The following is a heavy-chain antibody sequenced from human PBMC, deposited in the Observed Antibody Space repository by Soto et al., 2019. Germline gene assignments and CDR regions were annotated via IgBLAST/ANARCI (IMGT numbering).Heavy chain of an antibody. CDR2: ISAYNGNT. D-gene: IGHD6-19*01. Sequence: ASVKVSCKASGYTFTSYGISWVRQAPGQGLEWMGWISAYNGNTNYAQKLQGRVTMTTDTSTSTAYMELRSLRSDDTAVYYCARGVAVASLSDSWFDPWGQGNLVTVSS. J-gene: IGHJ5*02. CDR1: GYTFTSYG. V-gene: IGHV1-18*01. CDR3: ARGVAVASLSDSWFDP.